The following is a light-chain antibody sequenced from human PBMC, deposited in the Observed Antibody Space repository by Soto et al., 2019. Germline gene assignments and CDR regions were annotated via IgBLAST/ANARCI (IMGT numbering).Light chain of an antibody. CDR3: HEYDNLLFT. CDR2: DAS. CDR1: QDISNY. Sequence: IQMTQSPSSLSASVGDRVTITCQASQDISNYLNWYQQKPGKAPKLLIYDASNLETGVSSRFSGSGSGTDFTFTISSLQPEDIATYYCHEYDNLLFTFGPGTKVDIK. J-gene: IGKJ3*01. V-gene: IGKV1-33*01.